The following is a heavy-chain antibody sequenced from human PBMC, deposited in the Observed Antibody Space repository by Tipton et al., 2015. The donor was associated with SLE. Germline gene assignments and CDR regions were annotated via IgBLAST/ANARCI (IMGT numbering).Heavy chain of an antibody. J-gene: IGHJ4*02. V-gene: IGHV4-61*02. CDR3: ARGMAHFDY. Sequence: TLSLTCTVSGGSISIGSFYWSWIRQPAGKGLEWIGRIYTSGSTNYNPSLKSRVTISVDTSKNQFSLKLSSVTAADTAVYYCARGMAHFDYWGQGTLVTVSS. CDR1: GGSISIGSFY. D-gene: IGHD2-8*01. CDR2: IYTSGST.